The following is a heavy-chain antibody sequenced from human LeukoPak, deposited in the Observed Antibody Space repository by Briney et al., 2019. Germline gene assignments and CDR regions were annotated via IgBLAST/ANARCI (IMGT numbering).Heavy chain of an antibody. CDR1: GFTFSSYG. CDR3: VVGATEAGSAFDI. Sequence: GRSLRLSCAASGFTFSSYGMHWVRPAQGKGREWGAVISYDGSNKYYADSVKGRFTISTDNSKNMLYLQMNSLRAEDTAVYYCVVGATEAGSAFDIWGQGTMVTVSS. J-gene: IGHJ3*02. CDR2: ISYDGSNK. V-gene: IGHV3-30*03. D-gene: IGHD1-26*01.